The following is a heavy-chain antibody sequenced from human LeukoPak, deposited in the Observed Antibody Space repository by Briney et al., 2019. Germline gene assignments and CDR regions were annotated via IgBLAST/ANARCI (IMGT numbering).Heavy chain of an antibody. V-gene: IGHV1-2*02. Sequence: ASVKVSCKASGYTFTGYYMHWVRRAPGQGLGWMGWINPNSGGTNYAQKFQGRVTMTRDTSISTAYMELSRLRSDDTAVYYCARVANKTYGYWGQGTLVTVSS. CDR1: GYTFTGYY. CDR3: ARVANKTYGY. J-gene: IGHJ4*02. D-gene: IGHD2-21*01. CDR2: INPNSGGT.